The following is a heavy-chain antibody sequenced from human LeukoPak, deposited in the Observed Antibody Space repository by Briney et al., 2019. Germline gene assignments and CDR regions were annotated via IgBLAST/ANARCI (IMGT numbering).Heavy chain of an antibody. J-gene: IGHJ4*02. CDR3: ASRYCSSTSCFDY. Sequence: GGSLRLSCAASGFTFSSYWMSWVRQAPGKGLEWVANIKQDGSEKYYVDSVKGRFTISRDNAKNSLYLQMNSLRAEDTAVYYCASRYCSSTSCFDYWGQGTLVTVSS. D-gene: IGHD2-2*01. CDR1: GFTFSSYW. CDR2: IKQDGSEK. V-gene: IGHV3-7*01.